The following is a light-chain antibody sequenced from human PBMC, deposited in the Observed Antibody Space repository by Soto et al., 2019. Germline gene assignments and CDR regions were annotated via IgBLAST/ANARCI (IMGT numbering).Light chain of an antibody. CDR3: QQRSNWPPGYT. V-gene: IGKV3-11*01. Sequence: EIVLTQSPATLSLSPGARATLSCRASQSASSYLAWYQQKPGQAPRLLIYDASNRATGIPARSSGSRSGTDFTLTISSLEPEDFGVYYCQQRSNWPPGYTFGQGTKVEIK. J-gene: IGKJ2*01. CDR1: QSASSY. CDR2: DAS.